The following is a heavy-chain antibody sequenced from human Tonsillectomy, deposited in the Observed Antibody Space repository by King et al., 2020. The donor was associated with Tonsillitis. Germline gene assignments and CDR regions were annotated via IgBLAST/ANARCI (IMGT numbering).Heavy chain of an antibody. CDR2: ISYDGINK. V-gene: IGHV3-30-3*01. J-gene: IGHJ6*02. CDR3: ARGDYGSGNSYDCYYDLDV. Sequence: VQLVESGGGVVQPGRSLRLSCAASGFIFSAYAMHWVRQAPGKGLEWVAVISYDGINKYYADSVKGRFTISRDSSKNTLYLQMNSLRAEDSAVYYCARGDYGSGNSYDCYYDLDVWGQGITVSVSS. D-gene: IGHD3-10*01. CDR1: GFIFSAYA.